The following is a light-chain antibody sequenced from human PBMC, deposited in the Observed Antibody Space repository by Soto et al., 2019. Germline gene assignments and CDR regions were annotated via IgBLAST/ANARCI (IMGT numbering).Light chain of an antibody. J-gene: IGKJ4*01. CDR2: DAS. V-gene: IGKV1-5*01. CDR3: KQYNSYST. Sequence: DIQMTQSPSTLSASVGDRVTITCRASQSISSWLAWYQQKPGKAPKLLIYDASSLESGVPSRFSGSGSGTEFTLTISSLQPDDFATYYCKQYNSYSTCGGGTKVEIK. CDR1: QSISSW.